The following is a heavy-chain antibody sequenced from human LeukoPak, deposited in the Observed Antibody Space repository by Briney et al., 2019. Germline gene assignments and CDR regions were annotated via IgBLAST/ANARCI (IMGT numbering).Heavy chain of an antibody. J-gene: IGHJ4*02. CDR3: AKDVLRYFDWLWAFDY. Sequence: GRSLRLSCAASGFTFSSYGMHWVRQAPGKGLEWVAVISYDGSNKYYADSVKGRFTISRDNSKNTLYLQMNSLRAEDTAVYYCAKDVLRYFDWLWAFDYWGQGTLVTVSS. D-gene: IGHD3-9*01. V-gene: IGHV3-30*18. CDR1: GFTFSSYG. CDR2: ISYDGSNK.